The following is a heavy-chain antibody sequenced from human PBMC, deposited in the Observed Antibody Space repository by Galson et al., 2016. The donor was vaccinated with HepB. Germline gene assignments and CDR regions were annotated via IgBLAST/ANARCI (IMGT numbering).Heavy chain of an antibody. V-gene: IGHV3-33*03. D-gene: IGHD3-10*01. CDR3: ARGLGVHYYYGMDV. Sequence: SLRLSCAASESTFSDYGMHWVRQAPGKGLEWVSVIWYDGSNKYYADFVKGRFTISRDNSKNILYLEMNSLRVEDTAIYYCARGLGVHYYYGMDVWGQGTTVTVSS. CDR1: ESTFSDYG. CDR2: IWYDGSNK. J-gene: IGHJ6*02.